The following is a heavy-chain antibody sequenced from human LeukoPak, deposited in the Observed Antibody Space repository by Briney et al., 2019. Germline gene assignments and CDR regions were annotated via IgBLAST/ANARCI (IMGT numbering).Heavy chain of an antibody. D-gene: IGHD3-10*01. CDR2: ISSSSSYI. Sequence: GGSLRLSCAASGFTFSSYSMNWVRQAPGKGLEWVSSISSSSSYIYYADSLKGRFTISRDNAKNSLYLQMNTLRAEDTAVYYCARYHYYGSGNFDYWGQGTLVTVSS. V-gene: IGHV3-21*01. CDR3: ARYHYYGSGNFDY. J-gene: IGHJ4*02. CDR1: GFTFSSYS.